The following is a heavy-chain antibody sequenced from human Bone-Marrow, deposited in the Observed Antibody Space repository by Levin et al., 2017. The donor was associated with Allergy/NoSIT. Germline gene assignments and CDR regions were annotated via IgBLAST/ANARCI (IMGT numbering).Heavy chain of an antibody. CDR3: AKEAGAEFDY. CDR1: GFSFSNYA. Sequence: GGSLRLSCAASGFSFSNYAMHWVRQAPGKGLEWVSGITSYGGDTYYADSVKGRFTVSRDNSKNTLYLQMNSLRAEDTAIYYCAKEAGAEFDYWGQGTLVTVSS. D-gene: IGHD3-10*01. V-gene: IGHV3-23*01. J-gene: IGHJ4*02. CDR2: ITSYGGDT.